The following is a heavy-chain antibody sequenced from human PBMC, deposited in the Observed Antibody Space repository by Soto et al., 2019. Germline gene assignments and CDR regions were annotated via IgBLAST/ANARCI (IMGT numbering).Heavy chain of an antibody. Sequence: SETLSLTCNVSGGSVSSGNYYWSWVRQPPGKGLEWIGHIYVTGAVDYNPSLRDRITISQETSERQFSPNLRLVTAADTAVYYWARLRIATNNYKWFDPWGQGTLVTSPQ. D-gene: IGHD2-21*01. CDR2: IYVTGAV. CDR1: GGSVSSGNYY. J-gene: IGHJ5*02. V-gene: IGHV4-31*03. CDR3: ARLRIATNNYKWFDP.